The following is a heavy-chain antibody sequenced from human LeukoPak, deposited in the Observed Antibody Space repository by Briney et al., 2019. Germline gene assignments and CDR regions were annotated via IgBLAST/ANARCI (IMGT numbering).Heavy chain of an antibody. CDR3: AKEGPPGRLFDY. D-gene: IGHD1-14*01. CDR2: IYSGGST. V-gene: IGHV3-53*01. CDR1: GFTVSNNY. J-gene: IGHJ4*02. Sequence: PGGSLRLSCAASGFTVSNNYMNWVRQAPGKGLEWVSLIYSGGSTHYADSVKGRFTISRDNSKNTLYLQMNSLRAEDTAVYYCAKEGPPGRLFDYWGQGTLVTVSS.